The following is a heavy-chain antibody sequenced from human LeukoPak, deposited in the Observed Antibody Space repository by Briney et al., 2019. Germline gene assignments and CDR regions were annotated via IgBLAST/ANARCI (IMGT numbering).Heavy chain of an antibody. D-gene: IGHD2-2*01. CDR1: GGSFSINNYY. V-gene: IGHV4-34*01. CDR2: INHSGST. CDR3: ARGRVVVVPAAHYWYFDL. J-gene: IGHJ2*01. Sequence: SETLSLTCTVSGGSFSINNYYWTWIRQPPGKGLEWIGEINHSGSTNYNPSLKSRVTISVDTSKNQFSLKLSSVTAADTAVYYCARGRVVVVPAAHYWYFDLWGRGTLVTVSS.